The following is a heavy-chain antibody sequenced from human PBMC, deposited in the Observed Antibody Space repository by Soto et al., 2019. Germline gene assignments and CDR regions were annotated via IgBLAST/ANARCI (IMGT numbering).Heavy chain of an antibody. Sequence: PSETLSLTCTVSGGSISSYYWSWIRQPPGKGLEWIGYIYYSGSPNYSPSLESRVTISEDTSKNQFSLKLSSATAADTAIYYCAGGRDDYKGWYFDLWGRGTLVTVSS. D-gene: IGHD4-4*01. V-gene: IGHV4-59*01. CDR3: AGGRDDYKGWYFDL. CDR2: IYYSGSP. J-gene: IGHJ2*01. CDR1: GGSISSYY.